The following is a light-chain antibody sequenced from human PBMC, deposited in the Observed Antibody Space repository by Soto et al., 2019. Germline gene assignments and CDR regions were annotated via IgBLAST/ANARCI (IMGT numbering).Light chain of an antibody. CDR3: QQYGSSPRT. Sequence: EIGLTQSPGTLSLSPGERATLSCRASQSLSSNYLAWYQQKPGQAPRLLIYGASSRATGIPDRFSGSGSGTDFTLTISRLEPEDFAVYYCQQYGSSPRTFGQGTKVDIK. J-gene: IGKJ1*01. CDR1: QSLSSNY. V-gene: IGKV3-20*01. CDR2: GAS.